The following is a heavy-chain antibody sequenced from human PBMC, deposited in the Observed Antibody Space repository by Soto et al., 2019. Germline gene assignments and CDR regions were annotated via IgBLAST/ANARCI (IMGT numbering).Heavy chain of an antibody. Sequence: PGGSLRLSCTASGFTFADYAMSWFRQAPGKGLEWVGFIRSKTYGGTTQYAASVKGRFSISRDDSKSIAYLQMNSLKTEDTAVYYCFSGLWVYWGQGTLVTVSS. CDR3: FSGLWVY. CDR1: GFTFADYA. J-gene: IGHJ4*02. D-gene: IGHD2-8*02. CDR2: IRSKTYGGTT. V-gene: IGHV3-49*03.